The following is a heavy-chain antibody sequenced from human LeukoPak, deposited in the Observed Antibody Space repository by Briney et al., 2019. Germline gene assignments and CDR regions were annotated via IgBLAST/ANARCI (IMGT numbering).Heavy chain of an antibody. D-gene: IGHD2-2*01. CDR1: GFTFSSYS. CDR2: ISSSSSYI. CDR3: AREATVNIVVVPAPNWFDP. Sequence: GGSPRLSCAASGFTFSSYSMNWVRQAPGKGPEWVSSISSSSSYIYYADSVKGRFTISRDNAKNSLYLQMNSLRAEDTAVYYCAREATVNIVVVPAPNWFDPWGQGTLVTVSS. V-gene: IGHV3-21*01. J-gene: IGHJ5*02.